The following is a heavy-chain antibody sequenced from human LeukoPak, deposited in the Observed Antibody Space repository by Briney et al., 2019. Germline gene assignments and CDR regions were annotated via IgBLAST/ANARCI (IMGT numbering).Heavy chain of an antibody. CDR3: ARGGGYCSSTSCYTDDAFDI. J-gene: IGHJ3*02. CDR2: ISAYNGNT. D-gene: IGHD2-2*02. CDR1: GYTFTSYG. V-gene: IGHV1-18*01. Sequence: ASVKVSCKASGYTFTSYGISWVRQAPGPGLEWMGWISAYNGNTNYAQKLQGRVTMTTDTSTSTAYMELRSLRSDDTAVYYCARGGGYCSSTSCYTDDAFDIWGQGTMVTVSS.